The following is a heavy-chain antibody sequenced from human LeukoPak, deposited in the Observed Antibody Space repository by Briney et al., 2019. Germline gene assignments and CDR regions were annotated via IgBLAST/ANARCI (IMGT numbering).Heavy chain of an antibody. V-gene: IGHV3-23*01. CDR2: ISGSGGST. CDR3: AKEGYSSGWYPEHFDY. D-gene: IGHD6-19*01. J-gene: IGHJ4*02. CDR1: GFTFSSYA. Sequence: GGSLRLSCAASGFTFSSYAMSWGRQAPGKGPEWGSAISGSGGSTYYADSVKGRFTISRDNSKNTLYLQMNSLRAEDTAVYYCAKEGYSSGWYPEHFDYWGQGTLVTVSS.